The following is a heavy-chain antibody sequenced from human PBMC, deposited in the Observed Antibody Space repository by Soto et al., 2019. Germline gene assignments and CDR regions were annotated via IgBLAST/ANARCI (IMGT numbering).Heavy chain of an antibody. CDR1: GYTFTSYA. J-gene: IGHJ6*03. CDR2: INAGNGNT. D-gene: IGHD3-22*01. Sequence: ASVKVSCKASGYTFTSYAMHWVRQAPGQRLEWMGWINAGNGNTKYSQKFQGRVTITRDTSASTAYMELSSLRSEDTAVYYCAREYYYDSSGSRTYYYYMDVWGKGTTVTVSS. CDR3: AREYYYDSSGSRTYYYYMDV. V-gene: IGHV1-3*01.